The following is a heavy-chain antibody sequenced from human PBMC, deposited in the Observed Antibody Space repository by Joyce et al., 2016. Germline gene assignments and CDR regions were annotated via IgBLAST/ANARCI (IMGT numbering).Heavy chain of an antibody. CDR1: GGPFRLYA. CDR2: NIPFLETA. J-gene: IGHJ4*02. Sequence: QVQLVQSGAELKKPGSSVRVSCKTSGGPFRLYAISWVRQAPGQGREWMGGNIPFLETANYAQNFQGRVTITANDSTSTVYMELSSLRSEDTAVYYCAGVGYYDSTGYQYYFDYWGQGTLVTVSS. CDR3: AGVGYYDSTGYQYYFDY. D-gene: IGHD3-22*01. V-gene: IGHV1-69*01.